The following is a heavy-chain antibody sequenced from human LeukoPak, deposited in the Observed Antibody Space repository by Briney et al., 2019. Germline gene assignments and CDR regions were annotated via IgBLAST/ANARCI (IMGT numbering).Heavy chain of an antibody. CDR2: IWYDGSNK. V-gene: IGHV3-33*01. CDR1: GFTFSSFG. Sequence: GGSLRLSCGASGFTFSSFGMHWVRQAPGKGLEWVAVIWYDGSNKYYADSVKGRFTISRDNFKNTLYLQMNSLRAEDTAVYYCASLTSYEANDYWGQGTLVTVSS. CDR3: ASLTSYEANDY. J-gene: IGHJ4*02. D-gene: IGHD3-16*01.